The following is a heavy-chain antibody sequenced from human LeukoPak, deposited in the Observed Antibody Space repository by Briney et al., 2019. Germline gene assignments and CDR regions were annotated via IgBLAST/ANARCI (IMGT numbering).Heavy chain of an antibody. D-gene: IGHD3-22*01. CDR2: IIPIFGTA. V-gene: IGHV1-69*01. Sequence: SVKVSCKASGGTFSSYAISWVRQAPGQGLEWMGGIIPIFGTANYAQKFQGRVTITADESTSTAHMELSSLRSEDTAVYYCASPASYYYDSSGSDYFDYWGQGTLVTVSS. J-gene: IGHJ4*02. CDR3: ASPASYYYDSSGSDYFDY. CDR1: GGTFSSYA.